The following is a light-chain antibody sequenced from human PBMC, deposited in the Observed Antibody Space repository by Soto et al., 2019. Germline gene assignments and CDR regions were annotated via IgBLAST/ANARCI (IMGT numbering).Light chain of an antibody. CDR2: AAS. V-gene: IGKV1-9*01. CDR3: QQLNSYPPAIT. J-gene: IGKJ5*01. CDR1: QGISSY. Sequence: IQLTQSPSSLSASVGDRVTITCRASQGISSYLAWYQQKPGKAPKLLIYAASTLQSGVPSRFSGSGSGTDSTLTISSLQPEDFATYYCQQLNSYPPAITFGQGTRLEIK.